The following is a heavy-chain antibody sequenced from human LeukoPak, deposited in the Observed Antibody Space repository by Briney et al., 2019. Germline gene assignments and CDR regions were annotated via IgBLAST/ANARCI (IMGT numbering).Heavy chain of an antibody. V-gene: IGHV3-30-3*01. Sequence: GRSLRLSCAASGFTFSSYAMHWVRQAPGKGLEWVAVISYDGSNKYYADSVKGRFTISRDNSKNTLYLQMNSLRAEDMALYYCAKGAYHYYDSSGYEGYFDYWGQGTLVTVSS. J-gene: IGHJ4*02. CDR1: GFTFSSYA. CDR3: AKGAYHYYDSSGYEGYFDY. CDR2: ISYDGSNK. D-gene: IGHD3-22*01.